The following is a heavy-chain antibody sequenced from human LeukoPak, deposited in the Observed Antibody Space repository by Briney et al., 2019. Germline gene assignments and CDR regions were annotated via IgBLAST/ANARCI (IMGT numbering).Heavy chain of an antibody. V-gene: IGHV3-7*01. D-gene: IGHD6-13*01. Sequence: AGGSLRLSCAASGFTFSSYWMSWVRQAPGKGLEWVANIKQDGSEKYYVDSVKGRFTISRDNAKNSLYLQMNSLRAEDTAVYYCAREGGDSSSWFERPFDYWGQGTLVNVSS. J-gene: IGHJ4*02. CDR3: AREGGDSSSWFERPFDY. CDR1: GFTFSSYW. CDR2: IKQDGSEK.